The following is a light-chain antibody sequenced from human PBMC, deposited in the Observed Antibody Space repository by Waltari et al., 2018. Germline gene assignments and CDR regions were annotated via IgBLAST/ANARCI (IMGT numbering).Light chain of an antibody. CDR1: RGVGTS. Sequence: EIVMTQPPATVPVFPGEAATLSCRASRGVGTSVAWYQHKPRQAPTLLIFDSSTGATGIPARFSGSGSVTEFPLIISSLQSEDFAVYHCQQYSDLYSFGQGTKLEIK. J-gene: IGKJ2*01. V-gene: IGKV3-15*01. CDR2: DSS. CDR3: QQYSDLYS.